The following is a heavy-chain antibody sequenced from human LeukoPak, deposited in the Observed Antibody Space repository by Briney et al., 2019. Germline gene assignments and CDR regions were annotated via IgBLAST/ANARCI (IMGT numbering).Heavy chain of an antibody. J-gene: IGHJ6*03. CDR1: GGSFSGYY. V-gene: IGHV4-34*01. Sequence: PSETLSLTCAVYGGSFSGYYWSWIRQPPGKGLEWMGEINHSGSTNYNPSLKSRVTISVDTSKNQFSLKLSSVTAADTAVYYCARVVLWAYYYGSAYMDVWGKGTTVTVSS. CDR2: INHSGST. D-gene: IGHD3-10*01. CDR3: ARVVLWAYYYGSAYMDV.